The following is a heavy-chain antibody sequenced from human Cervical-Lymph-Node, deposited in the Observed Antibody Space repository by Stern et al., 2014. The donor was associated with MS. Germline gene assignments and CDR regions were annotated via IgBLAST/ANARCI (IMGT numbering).Heavy chain of an antibody. CDR1: GGSISSYY. J-gene: IGHJ5*02. CDR3: ARGATQAFDP. Sequence: VQLVESGPGLVKPSETLSLTCTVSGGSISSYYWSWIRQPPGKGLEWIGYIYYSGSTNYTPSLKSRVTISVDTSKNQSSLKLSSVTAAATAVYYCARGATQAFDPWGQGTLVTVSS. V-gene: IGHV4-59*01. CDR2: IYYSGST.